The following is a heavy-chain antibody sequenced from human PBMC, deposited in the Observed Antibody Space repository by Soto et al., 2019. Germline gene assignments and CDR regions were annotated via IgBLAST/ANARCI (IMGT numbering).Heavy chain of an antibody. CDR3: ARQGRLLWFGEDHYYMAV. CDR1: GGSISSGGYY. D-gene: IGHD3-10*01. CDR2: IYYSGST. V-gene: IGHV4-61*08. J-gene: IGHJ6*03. Sequence: SETLSLSCTVSGGSISSGGYYWSWIRQHPGKGLEWIGYIYYSGSTNYNPSLKSRVTISVDTSKNQFSLKLSSVTAADTAVYYCARQGRLLWFGEDHYYMAVWGKGTTVTVSS.